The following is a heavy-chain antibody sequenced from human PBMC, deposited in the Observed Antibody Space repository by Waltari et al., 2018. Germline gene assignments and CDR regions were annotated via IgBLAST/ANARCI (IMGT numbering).Heavy chain of an antibody. Sequence: EVQLVESGGGLVQPGGSLKLSCAASGFTFSDSAMHWVRQASGEGLGWVGRIRSKANSYATAYAASVKGRFTISRDDSKNTAYLQMNSLKTEDTAVYYCTRHLSSYREDFDYWGQGTLVTVSS. CDR3: TRHLSSYREDFDY. CDR1: GFTFSDSA. CDR2: IRSKANSYAT. D-gene: IGHD3-16*02. V-gene: IGHV3-73*02. J-gene: IGHJ4*02.